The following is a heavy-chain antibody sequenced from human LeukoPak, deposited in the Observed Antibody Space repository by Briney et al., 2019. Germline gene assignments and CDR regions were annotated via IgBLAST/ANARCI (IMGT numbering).Heavy chain of an antibody. CDR3: AKDILAYCGGDCPFDY. V-gene: IGHV3-30*18. D-gene: IGHD2-21*02. CDR2: ISYDGSNK. Sequence: PGGSLRLSCAASGFTFSSYGMHWVRQAPGKGLELVAVISYDGSNKYYADSVKGRFTISRDNSKNTLYLQMNSLRAEDTAVYYCAKDILAYCGGDCPFDYWGQGTLVTVSS. CDR1: GFTFSSYG. J-gene: IGHJ4*02.